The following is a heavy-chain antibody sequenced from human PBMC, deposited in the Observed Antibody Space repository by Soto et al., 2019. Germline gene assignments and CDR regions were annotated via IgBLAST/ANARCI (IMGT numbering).Heavy chain of an antibody. J-gene: IGHJ5*02. Sequence: QVQLVQSGAEVKKPGSSVKVSCKASGGTFSSYTISWVRQAPGQGLEWMGRIIPILGIANYAQKVQGRVTITADKSTSTAYMELSSLRSEDTAVYYCAGELGGSRSRWCDPWGQGTLVTVSS. V-gene: IGHV1-69*08. CDR3: AGELGGSRSRWCDP. D-gene: IGHD1-26*01. CDR2: IIPILGIA. CDR1: GGTFSSYT.